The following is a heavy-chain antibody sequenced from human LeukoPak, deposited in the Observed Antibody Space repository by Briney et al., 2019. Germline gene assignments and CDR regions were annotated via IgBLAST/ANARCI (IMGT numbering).Heavy chain of an antibody. J-gene: IGHJ3*02. CDR3: ARVFWEKDGFIGAFDI. CDR1: ASTFRSYA. D-gene: IGHD3-3*01. Sequence: GGSLRLSCAASASTFRSYAMSWVRQAGGKGLEWVSAISGSGGSTYYADSVKGRFTISRDNSKNTLYLQMNSLRAEDTAVYYCARVFWEKDGFIGAFDIWGQGTMVTVSS. CDR2: ISGSGGST. V-gene: IGHV3-23*01.